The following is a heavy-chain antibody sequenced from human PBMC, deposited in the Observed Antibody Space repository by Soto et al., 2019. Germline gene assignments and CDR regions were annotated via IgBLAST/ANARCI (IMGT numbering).Heavy chain of an antibody. J-gene: IGHJ5*02. V-gene: IGHV3-74*01. CDR3: ARVLTGSWNWFDP. CDR1: GFTFSSYW. Sequence: EVQLVESGGGLVQPGGSLRLSCAASGFTFSSYWMNWVRQAPGKGLVWVSRINSDGSRTNYADSVKGRFTVSRDNAKNTQYLQMNSLRAEDTAGYYCARVLTGSWNWFDPWGQGTLVTVSS. D-gene: IGHD6-13*01. CDR2: INSDGSRT.